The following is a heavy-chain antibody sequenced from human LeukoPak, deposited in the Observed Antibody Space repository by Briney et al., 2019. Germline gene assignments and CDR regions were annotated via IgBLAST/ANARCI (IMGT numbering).Heavy chain of an antibody. CDR2: INPSGGST. V-gene: IGHV1-46*01. CDR3: ARDFPIRGAPGAFDI. CDR1: GYTFTSYY. Sequence: ASVKVSCKASGYTFTSYYMHWVRQAPGQGLEWMGIINPSGGSTSYAQKFQGRVTMTRDVSTSTVYMELSSLRSEDTAVYYCARDFPIRGAPGAFDIWGQGTMVTVSS. D-gene: IGHD3-10*01. J-gene: IGHJ3*02.